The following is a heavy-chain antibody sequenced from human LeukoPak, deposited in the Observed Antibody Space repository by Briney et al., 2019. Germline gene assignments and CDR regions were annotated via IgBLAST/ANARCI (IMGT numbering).Heavy chain of an antibody. D-gene: IGHD2-8*02. CDR2: ISSSSSYI. V-gene: IGHV3-21*01. J-gene: IGHJ4*02. CDR1: GFTFSSYS. Sequence: TGGSLRLSCAASGFTFSSYSMNWVRQAPGKGLEWVSSISSSSSYIYYADSVKGRFTISRDNAKNSLYLQMNSLRAEDTAVYYCARGTGGYHEGAFDYWGQGTLVTVSS. CDR3: ARGTGGYHEGAFDY.